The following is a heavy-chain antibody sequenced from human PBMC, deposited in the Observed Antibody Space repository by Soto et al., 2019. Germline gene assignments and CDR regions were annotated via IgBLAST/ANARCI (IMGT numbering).Heavy chain of an antibody. CDR2: IYYSGST. D-gene: IGHD5-18*01. CDR1: GGSISSYY. J-gene: IGHJ6*02. Sequence: PSETLSLTCTVSGGSISSYYWSWIRQPPGKGLEWIGYIYYSGSTNYNPSLKSRVTISVDTSKNQFSLKLSSVTAADTAVYYCARTSMQSRGYSYGHGGTDVWGQGTTVTVS. V-gene: IGHV4-59*01. CDR3: ARTSMQSRGYSYGHGGTDV.